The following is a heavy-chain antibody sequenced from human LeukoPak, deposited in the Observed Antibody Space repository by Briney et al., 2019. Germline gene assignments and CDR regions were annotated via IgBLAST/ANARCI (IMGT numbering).Heavy chain of an antibody. CDR1: GFTFSSYA. D-gene: IGHD1-26*01. V-gene: IGHV3-30*18. CDR3: AKALVGATGIDY. CDR2: ISYDGSNK. J-gene: IGHJ4*02. Sequence: HPGGSLRLSCAASGFTFSSYAMSWVRQAPGKGLEWVAVISYDGSNKYYADSVKGRFTISRDNSKNTLYLQMNSLRAEDTAVYYCAKALVGATGIDYWGQGTLVTVSS.